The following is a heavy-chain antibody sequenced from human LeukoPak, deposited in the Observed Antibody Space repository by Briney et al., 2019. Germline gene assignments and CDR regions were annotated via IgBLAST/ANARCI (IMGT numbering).Heavy chain of an antibody. J-gene: IGHJ4*02. V-gene: IGHV2-5*02. Sequence: GPTLVKPTQTLTLTCTFSGFSLSTSGVGVGWIRQPPGKALEWLALIYWDDDKRYSPSLKSRLTITKDTSKNQVVLTMTNMDPVDTATYYCARSPYYDILTGSRGTFDYWGQGTLVTVSS. CDR2: IYWDDDK. D-gene: IGHD3-9*01. CDR1: GFSLSTSGVG. CDR3: ARSPYYDILTGSRGTFDY.